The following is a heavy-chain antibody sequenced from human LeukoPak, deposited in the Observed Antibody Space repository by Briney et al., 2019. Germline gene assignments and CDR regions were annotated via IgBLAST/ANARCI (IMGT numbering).Heavy chain of an antibody. CDR2: INPNSGGT. J-gene: IGHJ5*02. D-gene: IGHD5-18*01. Sequence: APVKVSCKASGYTFTGYYMHWVRQAPGQGLEWMGWINPNSGGTNYAQKFQGRVTMTRDTSISTAYMELSRLRSDDTAVYYCAREPGYSYGFWFDPWGQGTLVTVSS. V-gene: IGHV1-2*02. CDR3: AREPGYSYGFWFDP. CDR1: GYTFTGYY.